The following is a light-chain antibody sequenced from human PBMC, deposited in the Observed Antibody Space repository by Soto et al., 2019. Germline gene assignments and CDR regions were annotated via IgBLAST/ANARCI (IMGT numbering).Light chain of an antibody. J-gene: IGLJ1*01. CDR2: EVN. V-gene: IGLV2-14*03. Sequence: QSALTQPASVSGSPGQSITISCTGTSNDVGAYIYVSWYQQYPGKAPKLIIYEVNNRPSGVSGRFSGSKSDTTAYLTISGLQAEDEADYYCSSYSDSDTKVFGTGTKVNVL. CDR1: SNDVGAYIY. CDR3: SSYSDSDTKV.